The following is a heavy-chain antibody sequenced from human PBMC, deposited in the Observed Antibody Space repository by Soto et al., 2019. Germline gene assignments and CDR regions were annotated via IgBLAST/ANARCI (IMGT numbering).Heavy chain of an antibody. D-gene: IGHD5-18*01. Sequence: GESRKISCKGSVYSFTSYWISWVRQMPGKGLEWLGRFDPSDSYINYSSSFQCHVAISADKSISTAYLQWSSLKASHAAMYYCARHARIQPSLDYYGMDVWGQGTTVTVSS. J-gene: IGHJ6*02. CDR2: FDPSDSYI. V-gene: IGHV5-10-1*01. CDR1: VYSFTSYW. CDR3: ARHARIQPSLDYYGMDV.